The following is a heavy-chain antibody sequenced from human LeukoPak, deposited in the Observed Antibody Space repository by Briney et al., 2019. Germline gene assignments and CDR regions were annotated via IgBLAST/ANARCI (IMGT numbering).Heavy chain of an antibody. J-gene: IGHJ3*02. V-gene: IGHV4-31*03. Sequence: PSETLSLTCTVSGGSISSGGYYWSWIRQHPGKGLEWIGYIYYSGSTYYNPSLKNRVTISVDTSKNQFSLKLSSVTAADTAVYYCARAVDGSDAFDIWGQETMVTVSS. CDR3: ARAVDGSDAFDI. CDR2: IYYSGST. D-gene: IGHD6-19*01. CDR1: GGSISSGGYY.